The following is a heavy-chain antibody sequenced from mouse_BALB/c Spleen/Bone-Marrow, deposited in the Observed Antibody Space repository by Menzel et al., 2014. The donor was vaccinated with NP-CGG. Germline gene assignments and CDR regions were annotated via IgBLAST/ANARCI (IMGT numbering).Heavy chain of an antibody. CDR3: ARGGISVDY. CDR1: GYAFSVYW. V-gene: IGHV1-80*01. Sequence: VQLQQSGAELVRPGSSVKISCKASGYAFSVYWMNWVKQRPGQGLEWIGQIYPGDGDTNYNGKFKGRATLTADKSSNTAYMQLSSLTSEDSAVCFCARGGISVDYWGQGTTLTASS. CDR2: IYPGDGDT. J-gene: IGHJ2*01.